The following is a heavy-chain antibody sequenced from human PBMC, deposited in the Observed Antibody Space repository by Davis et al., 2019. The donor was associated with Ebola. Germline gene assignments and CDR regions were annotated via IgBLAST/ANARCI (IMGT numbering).Heavy chain of an antibody. CDR2: ISSSSSYI. CDR1: GFTFSSYS. CDR3: ARVHVLRFLEWSNFDY. Sequence: PGGSLRLSCAASGFTFSSYSMNWVRQAPGKGLEWVSSISSSSSYIYYADSVKGRFTISRDNAKNSLYLQMNSLRAEDTAVYYCARVHVLRFLEWSNFDYWGQGTLVTVSS. J-gene: IGHJ4*02. V-gene: IGHV3-21*01. D-gene: IGHD3-3*01.